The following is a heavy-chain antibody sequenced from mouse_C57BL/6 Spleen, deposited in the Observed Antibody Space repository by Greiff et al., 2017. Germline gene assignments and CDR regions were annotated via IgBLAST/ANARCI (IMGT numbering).Heavy chain of an antibody. D-gene: IGHD1-1*01. J-gene: IGHJ4*01. CDR3: ATVVAAYYAMDY. Sequence: QVQLQQSGAELARPGASVKMSCKASGYTFTSYTMHWVKQRPGQGLEWIGYINPSSGYTKYNQKFKDKATLTSDKSSSTAYMQLSSLTSEDSAVYYCATVVAAYYAMDYWGQGTSVTVSS. CDR1: GYTFTSYT. V-gene: IGHV1-4*01. CDR2: INPSSGYT.